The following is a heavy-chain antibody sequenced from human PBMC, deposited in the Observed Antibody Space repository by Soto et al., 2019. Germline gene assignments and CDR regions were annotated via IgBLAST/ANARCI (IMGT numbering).Heavy chain of an antibody. V-gene: IGHV4-59*01. CDR1: VGSISSYY. J-gene: IGHJ5*02. Sequence: SETLSLTCTVSVGSISSYYWSLIRQPPGKGLECIWYIYYSGSTNYNPSLKSRVTISVDTSKNQFSLKLSSVTAADTAVYYCARDRRVAARLEWFDPWGQGTMVTFSS. D-gene: IGHD6-6*01. CDR2: IYYSGST. CDR3: ARDRRVAARLEWFDP.